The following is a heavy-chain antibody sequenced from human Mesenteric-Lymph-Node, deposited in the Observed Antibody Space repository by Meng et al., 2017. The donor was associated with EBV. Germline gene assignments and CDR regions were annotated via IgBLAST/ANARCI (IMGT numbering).Heavy chain of an antibody. CDR1: GFNFIGYA. J-gene: IGHJ4*02. V-gene: IGHV3-23*04. CDR2: ISGNGGTT. CDR3: AKGAGGYVDY. Sequence: VELVESGVGLVQPGGSLRLSCAASGFNFIGYAMSWVRQAPGKGLDWVSAISGNGGTTYYADSVKGRFTISRDNSKNTLYLQMNSLRDEDTAVFYCAKGAGGYVDYWGQGTLVTVSS. D-gene: IGHD1-1*01.